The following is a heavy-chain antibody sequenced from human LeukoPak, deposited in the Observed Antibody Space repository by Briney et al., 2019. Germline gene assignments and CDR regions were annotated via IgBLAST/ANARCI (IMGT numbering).Heavy chain of an antibody. J-gene: IGHJ4*02. CDR2: ISWNSGSI. CDR1: GFTFDDYA. D-gene: IGHD6-13*01. CDR3: AKDRDSSSWRFDY. V-gene: IGHV3-9*01. Sequence: SGRSLRLSCAASGFTFDDYAMHWVRQAPGKGLEWVSGISWNSGSIGYADSVKGRFTISRDNAKNSLYLQMNSLRAEDTALYYCAKDRDSSSWRFDYWGQETLVTVSS.